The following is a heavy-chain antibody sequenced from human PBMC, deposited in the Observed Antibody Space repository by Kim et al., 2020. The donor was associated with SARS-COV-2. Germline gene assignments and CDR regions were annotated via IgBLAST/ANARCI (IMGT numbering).Heavy chain of an antibody. CDR3: AKDYSGSYFLGAFDL. V-gene: IGHV3-9*01. J-gene: IGHJ3*01. Sequence: DAVKGRFTISRDNAKNSLYVQMNSLRAEDTALYYCAKDYSGSYFLGAFDLWGQGTMVTVSS. D-gene: IGHD1-26*01.